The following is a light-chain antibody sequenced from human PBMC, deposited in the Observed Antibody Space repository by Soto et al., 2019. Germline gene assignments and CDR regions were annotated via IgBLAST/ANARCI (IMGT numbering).Light chain of an antibody. CDR3: QQYSNWPYT. V-gene: IGKV3-15*01. CDR2: GAS. Sequence: EIVMTQSPATLSLSPGERVTLSCRASQSVSSKLAWYQQKPGQAPRLLIYGASIRATDIPARFSGSGSGTEFTRTISRLQSEDFAIFYCQQYSNWPYTFGQGTKPEIK. J-gene: IGKJ2*01. CDR1: QSVSSK.